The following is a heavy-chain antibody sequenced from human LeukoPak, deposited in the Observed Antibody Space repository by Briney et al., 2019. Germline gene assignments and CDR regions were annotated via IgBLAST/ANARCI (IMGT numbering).Heavy chain of an antibody. V-gene: IGHV1-18*01. CDR1: GYTFTSYG. CDR2: ISAYYGKT. Sequence: ASVKVSCKATGYTFTSYGISWVRQAPGQGLEWMGWISAYYGKTNYAQKLQGRVTMTTDTSTSTASIELRSLRSDDAAVYYGARYVTFGGVIVLPYYYYGMDVWGQGTTVTVSS. J-gene: IGHJ6*02. D-gene: IGHD3-16*02. CDR3: ARYVTFGGVIVLPYYYYGMDV.